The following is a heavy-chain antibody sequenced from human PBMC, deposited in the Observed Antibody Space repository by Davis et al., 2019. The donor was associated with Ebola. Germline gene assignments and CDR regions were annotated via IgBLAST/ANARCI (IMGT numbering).Heavy chain of an antibody. CDR2: IIPIFGTA. V-gene: IGHV1-69*13. D-gene: IGHD1-26*01. J-gene: IGHJ5*02. Sequence: SVKVSCKASRGTFSSYSITWVRQAPGQGLEWMGGIIPIFGTANYAQKFQGRVIITADESTSTSYMELSSLRSEDTGMYYCARSIVGATQAGWFDPWGQGTLVTVSS. CDR1: RGTFSSYS. CDR3: ARSIVGATQAGWFDP.